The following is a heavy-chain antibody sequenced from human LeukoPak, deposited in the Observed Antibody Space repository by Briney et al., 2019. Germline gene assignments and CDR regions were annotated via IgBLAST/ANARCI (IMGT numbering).Heavy chain of an antibody. V-gene: IGHV3-23*01. Sequence: GGSLRLSCAASGFTFSSYAMSWVRQAPGKGLEWVSAISGSGGSTYYADSVKGRFTISRDNSKNTLYLQMNSLRAEDTAVYYCAKTPDYCGGDCSYYYFDYWGQGTLVTVSS. CDR3: AKTPDYCGGDCSYYYFDY. J-gene: IGHJ4*02. D-gene: IGHD2-21*02. CDR2: ISGSGGST. CDR1: GFTFSSYA.